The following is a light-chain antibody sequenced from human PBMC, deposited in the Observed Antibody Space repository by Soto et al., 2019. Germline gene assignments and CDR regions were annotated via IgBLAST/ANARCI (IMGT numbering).Light chain of an antibody. V-gene: IGKV3-15*01. CDR1: QSVSSN. Sequence: EIVMTQSPATLSVSPGERATLSCRASQSVSSNLAWYQQKPGQAPTLLIYGASARASGIPARFSGSGSGTEFTLNISSLQSEDFAVYYCQQYKNGPLSFGQWTKLESK. CDR2: GAS. J-gene: IGKJ2*01. CDR3: QQYKNGPLS.